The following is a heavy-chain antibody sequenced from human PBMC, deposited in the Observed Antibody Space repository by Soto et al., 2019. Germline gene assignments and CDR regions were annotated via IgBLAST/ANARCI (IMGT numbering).Heavy chain of an antibody. V-gene: IGHV3-33*01. D-gene: IGHD1-20*01. CDR3: ARDHPTPDRGYNWNDLGAFDI. Sequence: QVQLVESGGGVVQPGRSLRLSCAASGFTFSSYGMHWVRQAPGKGLEWVAVIWYDGSNKYYADSVKGRFTISRDNSKNTLYLQMNSLRAEDTAVYYCARDHPTPDRGYNWNDLGAFDIWGQGTMVTVSS. CDR2: IWYDGSNK. J-gene: IGHJ3*02. CDR1: GFTFSSYG.